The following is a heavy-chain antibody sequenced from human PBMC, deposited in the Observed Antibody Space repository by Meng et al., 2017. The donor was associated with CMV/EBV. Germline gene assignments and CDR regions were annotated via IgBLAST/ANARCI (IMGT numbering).Heavy chain of an antibody. D-gene: IGHD4-23*01. Sequence: QGRVQVSGPGLGKPSGHLSLPCTVSVGSISSYYWSWIRQPAGKGLEWIGRIYPSGSTNYNHSLKSRVTMSVDTSKNQFSLKLSSVTAADTAVYYCARVLRWNGVIDYWGQGTLVTVSS. CDR2: IYPSGST. CDR1: VGSISSYY. J-gene: IGHJ4*02. CDR3: ARVLRWNGVIDY. V-gene: IGHV4-4*07.